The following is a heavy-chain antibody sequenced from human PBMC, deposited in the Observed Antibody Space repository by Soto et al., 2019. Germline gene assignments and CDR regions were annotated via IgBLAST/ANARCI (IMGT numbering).Heavy chain of an antibody. CDR2: IIPIFGTA. CDR3: ARGRDILTRYPDKSYYYYGMDV. Sequence: QVQLVQSGAEVKKPGSSVKVSCKASGGTFSSYAISWVRQAPGQGLEWMGGIIPIFGTANYAQKFQGRVTITADESTSTAYMELSSLRSEDTAVYYCARGRDILTRYPDKSYYYYGMDVWGQETTVTVSS. CDR1: GGTFSSYA. J-gene: IGHJ6*02. V-gene: IGHV1-69*12. D-gene: IGHD3-9*01.